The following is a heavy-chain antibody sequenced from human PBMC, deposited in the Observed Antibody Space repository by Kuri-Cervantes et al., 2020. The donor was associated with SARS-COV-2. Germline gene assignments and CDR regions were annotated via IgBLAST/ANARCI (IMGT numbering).Heavy chain of an antibody. CDR3: ARGNPVPAAIWGAPVAFDY. CDR1: GFTFDDYA. Sequence: GGSLRLSCAASGFTFDDYAMHWVRQAPGKGLEWVSAIETGGSPTFYADSVKGRFTISRDDSRGTVSLQMNSLRAEDTAVYYCARGNPVPAAIWGAPVAFDYWGQGTLVTVSS. V-gene: IGHV3-23*01. CDR2: IETGGSPT. J-gene: IGHJ4*02. D-gene: IGHD2-2*01.